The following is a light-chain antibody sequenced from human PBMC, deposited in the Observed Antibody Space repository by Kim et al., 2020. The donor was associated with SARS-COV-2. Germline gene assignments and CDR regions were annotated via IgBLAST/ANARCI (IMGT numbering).Light chain of an antibody. J-gene: IGLJ3*02. CDR2: DTG. CDR3: LLSFSGIRV. V-gene: IGLV7-46*01. Sequence: QAVVTQEPSLTVSPGEIVTLTCASSTGAVTPTHYPYWFQKKPGEVPRTLIFDTGSRHSWTPARFSGSLSGDKAVLTLAGAQPEDEGDYYCLLSFSGIRVFGGGTQLTVL. CDR1: TGAVTPTHY.